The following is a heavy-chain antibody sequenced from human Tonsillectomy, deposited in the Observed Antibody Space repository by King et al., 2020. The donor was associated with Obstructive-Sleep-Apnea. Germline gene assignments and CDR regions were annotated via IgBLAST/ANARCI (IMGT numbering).Heavy chain of an antibody. CDR1: GGSFSGYY. CDR3: ARGYSSFDY. D-gene: IGHD4-11*01. CDR2: INHSGST. J-gene: IGHJ4*02. V-gene: IGHV4-34*01. Sequence: VQLQQWGAGLLKPSETLSLTCAVYGGSFSGYYWSWIRQPPGKGLEWIGEINHSGSTNYNPSLKSRVTISVDTSKNQFSLKLSSVTAVDTAVYYCARGYSSFDYWGQGTLVTVSS.